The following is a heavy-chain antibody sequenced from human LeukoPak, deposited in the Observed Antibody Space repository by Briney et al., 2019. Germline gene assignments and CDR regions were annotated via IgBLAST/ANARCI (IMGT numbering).Heavy chain of an antibody. CDR2: IRYDGSNK. CDR3: AKEDRGRFDAFDI. J-gene: IGHJ3*02. CDR1: GFTFSSYG. D-gene: IGHD2-15*01. Sequence: GGSLRLSCAASGFTFSSYGMHWVRQAPGKGLEWVAFIRYDGSNKYYADSVKGRFTISRDNSKNTLYLQMNSLKAEDTAVYYCAKEDRGRFDAFDIWGQGTMVTVSS. V-gene: IGHV3-30*02.